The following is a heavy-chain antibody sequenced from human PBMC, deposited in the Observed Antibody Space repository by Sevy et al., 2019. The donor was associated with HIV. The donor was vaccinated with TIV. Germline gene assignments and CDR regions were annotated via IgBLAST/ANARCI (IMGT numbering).Heavy chain of an antibody. D-gene: IGHD6-19*01. V-gene: IGHV3-30*02. J-gene: IGHJ3*02. CDR2: IRYDGSNK. Sequence: GGSLRLSCAASGFTFSNYGMYWVRLAPGKGLEWVAFIRYDGSNKYYADSVKGRFTISRDNAKNTLYLQMNSLRAEDTAVYYCAKGLSPQPIGYSSGWYLDAFDIWGQGTMVTVSS. CDR1: GFTFSNYG. CDR3: AKGLSPQPIGYSSGWYLDAFDI.